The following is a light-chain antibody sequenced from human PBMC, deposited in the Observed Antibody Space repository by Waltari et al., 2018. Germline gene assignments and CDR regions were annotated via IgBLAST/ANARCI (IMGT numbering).Light chain of an antibody. CDR3: QQYGSSILYT. Sequence: VLTQSPGTLSLSPGETATLPCRASQRLTKFYLAWYQQQPSQAPRLLLYGASSRAAGVPERFSGSSSCTDFTRTISRLEPEDCSMYYCQQYGSSILYTFGQGTKLEIK. V-gene: IGKV3-20*01. J-gene: IGKJ2*01. CDR1: QRLTKFY. CDR2: GAS.